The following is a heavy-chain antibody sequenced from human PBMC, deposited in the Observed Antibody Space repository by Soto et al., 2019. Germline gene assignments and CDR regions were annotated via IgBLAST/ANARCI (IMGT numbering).Heavy chain of an antibody. CDR1: GGSISSGGYY. J-gene: IGHJ5*02. V-gene: IGHV4-31*03. CDR3: ARNLGSGKRGRGWFDP. Sequence: QVQLQESGPGLVKPSQTLSLTCTVSGGSISSGGYYWSWIRQHPGKGLEWIGYIYYNGSTYYNPSLKSRLTISVDTSKNQFSLKLSSMTAADTAVYYCARNLGSGKRGRGWFDPWGQGTLVTVSS. D-gene: IGHD3-10*02. CDR2: IYYNGST.